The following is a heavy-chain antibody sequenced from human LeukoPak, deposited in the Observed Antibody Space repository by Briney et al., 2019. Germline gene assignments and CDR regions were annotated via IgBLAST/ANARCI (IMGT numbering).Heavy chain of an antibody. V-gene: IGHV3-33*06. CDR3: AKDQIAVAGRAFDY. CDR2: IWYDESNK. Sequence: GRSLRLSCAASGFTFSSYGMHSVRQAPGKGLEWVSVIWYDESNKYYADSVKGRFTISRDNSKNTLYLQMNSVRAEDTAVYYCAKDQIAVAGRAFDYWGQGTLVTVSS. D-gene: IGHD6-19*01. CDR1: GFTFSSYG. J-gene: IGHJ4*02.